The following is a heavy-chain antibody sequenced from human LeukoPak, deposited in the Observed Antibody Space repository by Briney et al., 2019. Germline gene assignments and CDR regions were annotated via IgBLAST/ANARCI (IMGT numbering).Heavy chain of an antibody. V-gene: IGHV4-59*08. Sequence: KPSETLSLTCTVSSGSLSSYYWSWIRQPPGKGLEWIGYIYYSGSTNYNPSLKSRVTISVDTSKRQFSLKLSSVTAAHTSVYYCARLAKYYYDSRYYYYMDVWGKGTTVTVSS. CDR3: ARLAKYYYDSRYYYYMDV. CDR2: IYYSGST. D-gene: IGHD3-22*01. J-gene: IGHJ6*03. CDR1: SGSLSSYY.